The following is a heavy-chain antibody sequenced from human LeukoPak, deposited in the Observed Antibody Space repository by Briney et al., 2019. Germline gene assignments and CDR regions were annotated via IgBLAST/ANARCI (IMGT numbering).Heavy chain of an antibody. J-gene: IGHJ4*02. V-gene: IGHV1-2*02. D-gene: IGHD1-26*01. Sequence: VASVKVSCKASGYTFTGYYMHWVRQAPGQGLEWMGWINPNSGGTNYAQKFQGRVTMTRDTSISTAYMELSRLRSDDTAVYYCARGLSLEAGSYKYWGQGTLVTVSS. CDR3: ARGLSLEAGSYKY. CDR2: INPNSGGT. CDR1: GYTFTGYY.